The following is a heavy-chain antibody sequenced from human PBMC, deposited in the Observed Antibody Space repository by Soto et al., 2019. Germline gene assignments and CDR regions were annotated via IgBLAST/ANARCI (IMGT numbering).Heavy chain of an antibody. V-gene: IGHV3-23*01. CDR2: ISGSGGST. CDR1: GFTFSSYA. CDR3: AKFRIVVVPAADYFDY. Sequence: TGGSLRLSCAASGFTFSSYAMSWVRQAPGKGLEWVSAISGSGGSTYYADSVKGRFTISRDNSKNTLYLQMNSLRAEDTAVYYCAKFRIVVVPAADYFDYWGQGTLVTVSS. J-gene: IGHJ4*02. D-gene: IGHD2-2*01.